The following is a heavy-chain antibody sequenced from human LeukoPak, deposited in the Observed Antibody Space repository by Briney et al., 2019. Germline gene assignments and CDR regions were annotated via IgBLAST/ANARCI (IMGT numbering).Heavy chain of an antibody. CDR2: INWNGGST. Sequence: PGGSLRLSCAASGFTFDDYGMSWVRQAPGKGLEWVSGINWNGGSTGYADSVKGRFTISRDNAKNSLYLQMNSLRAEDTAVYYCARAGRSWVTYYFDYWGQGTLVTVSS. CDR1: GFTFDDYG. D-gene: IGHD6-13*01. V-gene: IGHV3-20*04. CDR3: ARAGRSWVTYYFDY. J-gene: IGHJ4*02.